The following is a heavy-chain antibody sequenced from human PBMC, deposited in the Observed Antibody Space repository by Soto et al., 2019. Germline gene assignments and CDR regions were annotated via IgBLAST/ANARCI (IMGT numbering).Heavy chain of an antibody. J-gene: IGHJ4*02. CDR1: GFTFSSHG. CDR3: ARQTSSLSFDY. CDR2: IRFDGANQ. Sequence: QVQLVESGGGVVQPGRSLRLSCAASGFTFSSHGMHWVRQAPGKGLEWVAIIRFDGANQYYADSVKGRFTVSRDNSKNTLYLQMNSLRAEDTAVYYCARQTSSLSFDYWGQGTLVTVSS. V-gene: IGHV3-33*01. D-gene: IGHD2-2*01.